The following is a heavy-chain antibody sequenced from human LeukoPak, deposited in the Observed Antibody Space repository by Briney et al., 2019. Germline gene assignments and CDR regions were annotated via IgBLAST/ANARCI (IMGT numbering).Heavy chain of an antibody. CDR1: GFTSSSYE. D-gene: IGHD3-10*01. V-gene: IGHV3-23*01. CDR2: ISGSGGST. CDR3: AKALGGSGSNFDY. Sequence: GGSLRLSCAASGFTSSSYEMNWVRQAPGKGLEWVSTISGSGGSTYYADSVKGRFTISRDNSKNTLYLQMNSLRAEDTAVYYCAKALGGSGSNFDYWGQGTLVTVSS. J-gene: IGHJ4*02.